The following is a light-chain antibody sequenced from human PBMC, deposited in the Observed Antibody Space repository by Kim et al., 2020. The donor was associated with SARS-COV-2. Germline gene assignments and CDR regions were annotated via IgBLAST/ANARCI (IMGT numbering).Light chain of an antibody. Sequence: GQCITISCTGTSSDVGGYNYVSWYQHHPGKAPKLMIYDVSNRPSGVSNRFSGSKSGNTASLTISGLQPEDEGNYYCSSYTSSSTPVFGGGTQLTVL. J-gene: IGLJ2*01. V-gene: IGLV2-14*03. CDR2: DVS. CDR3: SSYTSSSTPV. CDR1: SSDVGGYNY.